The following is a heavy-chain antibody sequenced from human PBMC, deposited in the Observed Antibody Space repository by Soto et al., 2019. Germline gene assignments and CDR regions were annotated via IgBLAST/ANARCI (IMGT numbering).Heavy chain of an antibody. D-gene: IGHD6-19*01. CDR3: ANLVPGIAVAGTYGMDV. CDR1: GFTFSSYG. CDR2: ISYDGSNK. Sequence: QVQLVESGGGVVQPGRSLRLSCAASGFTFSSYGMHWVRQAPGKGLEWVAVISYDGSNKYYAGSVKGRFTISRDNSKNTLYLQMNSLSAEDTAVYYCANLVPGIAVAGTYGMDVWGQGTTVTVSS. V-gene: IGHV3-30*18. J-gene: IGHJ6*02.